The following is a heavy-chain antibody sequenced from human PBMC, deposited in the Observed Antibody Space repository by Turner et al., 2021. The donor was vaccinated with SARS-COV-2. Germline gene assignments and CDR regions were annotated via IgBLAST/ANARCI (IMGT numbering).Heavy chain of an antibody. CDR1: GFTVSSNY. D-gene: IGHD6-19*01. CDR2: IYSGGST. CDR3: ARGYSSGWYQSGAFDI. J-gene: IGHJ3*02. Sequence: VQLVESGGGVVQPGRSLRLSCAASGFTVSSNYMSWVRQAPGKGLEWVSVIYSGGSTYYADSVKGRFTISRDNSKNTLYLQMNSLRAEDTAVYYCARGYSSGWYQSGAFDIWGQGTMVTVSS. V-gene: IGHV3-66*01.